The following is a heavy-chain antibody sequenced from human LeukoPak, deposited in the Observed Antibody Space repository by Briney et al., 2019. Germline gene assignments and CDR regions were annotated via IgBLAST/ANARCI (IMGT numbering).Heavy chain of an antibody. CDR1: GGSIRSYY. V-gene: IGHV4-59*01. CDR3: AREGTDQYYYYYMDV. D-gene: IGHD3-10*01. CDR2: IYYSGST. J-gene: IGHJ6*03. Sequence: SETLSLTCTVSGGSIRSYYWSWIRQPPGKGLEWIGYIYYSGSTNYNPSLKSRVTLSVDTSKNQFALKLSSVTAADTAVYYCAREGTDQYYYYYMDVWGKGTTVTVSS.